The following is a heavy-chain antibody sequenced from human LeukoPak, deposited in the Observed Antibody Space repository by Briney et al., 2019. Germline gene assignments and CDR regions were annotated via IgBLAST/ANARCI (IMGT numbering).Heavy chain of an antibody. D-gene: IGHD6-6*01. CDR1: GFTFSSYA. Sequence: GGSLRLSCAASGFTFSSYAMSWVRQAPGRGLEWVSAISDRGSTTYYADSAKGRFTISRDNAKNSLYLQMNSLRAEDTAVYFCARRSSSSRRDFDYWGQGTLVTVSS. CDR2: ISDRGSTT. CDR3: ARRSSSSRRDFDY. V-gene: IGHV3-23*01. J-gene: IGHJ4*02.